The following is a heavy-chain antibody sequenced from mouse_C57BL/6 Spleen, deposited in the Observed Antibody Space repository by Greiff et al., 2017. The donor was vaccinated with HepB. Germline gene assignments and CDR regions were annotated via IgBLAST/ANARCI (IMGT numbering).Heavy chain of an antibody. Sequence: QVQLQQSGPELVKPGASVKLSCKASGYTFTSYDINWVKQRPGQGLEWIGWIYPRDGSTKYNEKFKGKATLTVDTSSSTAYMELHSLTSEDSAVYFCARAYYYGSSPLHWYFDVWGTGTTVTVSS. CDR1: GYTFTSYD. V-gene: IGHV1-85*01. D-gene: IGHD1-1*01. CDR3: ARAYYYGSSPLHWYFDV. J-gene: IGHJ1*03. CDR2: IYPRDGST.